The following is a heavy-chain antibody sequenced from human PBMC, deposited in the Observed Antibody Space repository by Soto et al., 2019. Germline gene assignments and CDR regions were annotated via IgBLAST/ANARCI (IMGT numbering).Heavy chain of an antibody. CDR3: DKDGGGYNYGYVMLDKYYSRMDV. Sequence: QVQLVESGGGVVQPGRSLRLSCAASGFTFSTYAIHWVRQAPGKGLEWVAVISYDGANKYYADSVRGRFTISRDNSKNSRFGQMSRLSAEDTGVYYGDKDGGGYNYGYVMLDKYYSRMDVWGQGTPVTVSS. J-gene: IGHJ6*02. CDR2: ISYDGANK. V-gene: IGHV3-30*14. D-gene: IGHD5-18*01. CDR1: GFTFSTYA.